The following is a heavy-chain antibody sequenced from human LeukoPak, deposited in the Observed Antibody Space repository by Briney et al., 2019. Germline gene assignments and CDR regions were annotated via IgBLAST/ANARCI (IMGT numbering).Heavy chain of an antibody. CDR3: ARAHRVEYDFWSGYYTGYEFFDY. V-gene: IGHV3-7*01. D-gene: IGHD3-3*01. J-gene: IGHJ4*02. CDR2: IKNDGTVK. CDR1: GFTFSYHW. Sequence: QAGGSLRLSCAASGFTFSYHWMTWVRQAPGKGLEWVANIKNDGTVKNYVDSVKGRFTISRDNAKNSLYLQMNSLRAEDTAVYYCARAHRVEYDFWSGYYTGYEFFDYWGQGTLVTVSS.